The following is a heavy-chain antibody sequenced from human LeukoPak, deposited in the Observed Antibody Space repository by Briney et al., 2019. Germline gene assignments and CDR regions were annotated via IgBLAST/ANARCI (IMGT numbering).Heavy chain of an antibody. CDR3: ARVIWFGAVFDY. J-gene: IGHJ4*02. CDR1: GGSISGSGYY. Sequence: PSETLSLTCTVSGGSISGSGYYWSWIRQPAGKGLEWIGRIYTSGSTNYNPSLESRVTISLDTSKNQFSLKMNSVTAADTAVYYCARVIWFGAVFDYWGQGTLVTVSS. V-gene: IGHV4-61*02. D-gene: IGHD3-10*01. CDR2: IYTSGST.